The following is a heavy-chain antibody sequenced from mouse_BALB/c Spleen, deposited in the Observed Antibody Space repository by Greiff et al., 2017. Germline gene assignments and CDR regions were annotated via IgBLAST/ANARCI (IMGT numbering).Heavy chain of an antibody. J-gene: IGHJ3*01. V-gene: IGHV3-6*02. CDR2: ISYDGSN. Sequence: VQLKESGPGLVKPSQSLSLTCSVTGYSITSGYYWNWIRQFPGNKLEWMGYISYDGSNNYNPSLKNRISITRDTSKNQFFLKLNSVTTEDTATYYCARDSDYRYSWFAYWGQGTLVTVSA. D-gene: IGHD2-14*01. CDR3: ARDSDYRYSWFAY. CDR1: GYSITSGYY.